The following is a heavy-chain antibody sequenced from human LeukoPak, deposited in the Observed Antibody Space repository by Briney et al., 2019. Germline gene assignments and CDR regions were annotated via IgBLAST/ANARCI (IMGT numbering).Heavy chain of an antibody. CDR2: IYTSGST. V-gene: IGHV4-61*02. CDR3: AREGKGCSSTSCYELDY. Sequence: SETLSLTCTVSGGSVSSGSYYWSWIRQPAGKGLEWIGRIYTSGSTNYNPSLKSRVTISVDTSKNQFSLKLSSVTAADTAVYYCAREGKGCSSTSCYELDYWGQGTLVTVSS. J-gene: IGHJ4*02. CDR1: GGSVSSGSYY. D-gene: IGHD2-2*01.